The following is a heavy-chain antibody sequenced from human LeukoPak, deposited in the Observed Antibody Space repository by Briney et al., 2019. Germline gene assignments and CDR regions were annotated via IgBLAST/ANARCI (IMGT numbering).Heavy chain of an antibody. D-gene: IGHD5-24*01. V-gene: IGHV1-2*02. CDR1: GYTFTSYY. J-gene: IGHJ4*02. CDR3: ARDRYGDGFAHFDY. CDR2: INPNSGGT. Sequence: GASVKVSCKASGYTFTSYYMHWVRQAPGQGLEWMGWINPNSGGTNYAQKFQGRVTMTRDTSITTAYMDLSRLTSDDTAVYYCARDRYGDGFAHFDYWGQGTLVTVSS.